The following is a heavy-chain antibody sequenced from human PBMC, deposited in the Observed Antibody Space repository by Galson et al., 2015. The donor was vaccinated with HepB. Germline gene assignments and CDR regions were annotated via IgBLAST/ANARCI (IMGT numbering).Heavy chain of an antibody. Sequence: SVKVSCKASGGTFSSYAISWVRQAPGQGLEWMGGIIPIFGTANYAQKFRGRVTITADESTSTAYMELSSLRSEDTAVYYCARDILDMAAAGTPFDYWGQGTLVTVSS. CDR2: IIPIFGTA. CDR3: ARDILDMAAAGTPFDY. D-gene: IGHD6-13*01. V-gene: IGHV1-69*13. J-gene: IGHJ4*02. CDR1: GGTFSSYA.